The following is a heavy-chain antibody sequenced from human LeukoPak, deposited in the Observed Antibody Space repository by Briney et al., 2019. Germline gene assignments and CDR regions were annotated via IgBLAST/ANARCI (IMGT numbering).Heavy chain of an antibody. CDR3: ASSPGIAVAGIFDY. D-gene: IGHD6-19*01. V-gene: IGHV4-4*02. CDR1: GGSISSSNW. Sequence: SETLSLTCAVSGGSISSSNWWSWVRQLPGKGLEWIGEIYHSGSTNYNPSLKSRVTISVDKSKNQFSLKLSSVTAADTAVYYCASSPGIAVAGIFDYWGQGTLVTVSS. CDR2: IYHSGST. J-gene: IGHJ4*02.